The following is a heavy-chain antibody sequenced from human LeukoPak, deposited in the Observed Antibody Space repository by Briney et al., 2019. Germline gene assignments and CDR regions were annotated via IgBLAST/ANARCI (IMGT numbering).Heavy chain of an antibody. J-gene: IGHJ4*02. CDR1: GGSISSYY. D-gene: IGHD6-13*01. CDR3: AASTWYYFDY. CDR2: IYYSGTT. Sequence: PSETLSLTCTFSGGSISSYYWSWIRQPPGKGLEWIGYIYYSGTTNYNPSLKSRVTISVDTSKNQFSLKLSSVTAADTAVYYCAASTWYYFDYWGQGTLVTVSS. V-gene: IGHV4-59*01.